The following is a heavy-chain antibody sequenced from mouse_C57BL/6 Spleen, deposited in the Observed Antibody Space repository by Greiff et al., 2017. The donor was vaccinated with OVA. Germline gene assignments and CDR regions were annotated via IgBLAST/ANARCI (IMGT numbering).Heavy chain of an antibody. CDR1: GYAFSSYW. D-gene: IGHD2-14*01. J-gene: IGHJ1*03. V-gene: IGHV1-80*01. CDR2: IYPGDGDT. Sequence: QVQLQQSGAELVKPGASVKISCKASGYAFSSYWMNWVKQRPGKGLEWIGQIYPGDGDTNYNGKFKGKATLTAAKSSITAYMQLSSLTSEDSAVYFCARRYHGDFDVWGTGTTVTVSS. CDR3: ARRYHGDFDV.